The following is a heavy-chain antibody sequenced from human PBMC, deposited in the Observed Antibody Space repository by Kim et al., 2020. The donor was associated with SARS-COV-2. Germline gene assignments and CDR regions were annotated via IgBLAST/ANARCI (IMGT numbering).Heavy chain of an antibody. J-gene: IGHJ4*02. CDR3: AREGYSSGWYYFDC. Sequence: ASRGKGRFTLSRENSKTPLYLQRNSLRAEDTAVYYCAREGYSSGWYYFDCWGQGTLVTVSS. D-gene: IGHD6-19*01. V-gene: IGHV3-30*07.